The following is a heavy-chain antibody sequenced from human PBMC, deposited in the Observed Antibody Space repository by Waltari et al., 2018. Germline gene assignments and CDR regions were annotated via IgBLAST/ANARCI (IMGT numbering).Heavy chain of an antibody. CDR3: ARLAPKTYRSPVPGRDYYYGLDV. V-gene: IGHV3-74*01. Sequence: EEQLVESGGGLVQPGDSLRLSCAASGFTYSNHWMHWVRQAPGKGLVWSSRINGDGSTSTYADSVKGRFTISRDNTKKTLYLQMQRLRVEDTAVYYCARLAPKTYRSPVPGRDYYYGLDVWGQGTTVTVSS. CDR1: GFTYSNHW. J-gene: IGHJ6*02. D-gene: IGHD6-13*01. CDR2: INGDGSTS.